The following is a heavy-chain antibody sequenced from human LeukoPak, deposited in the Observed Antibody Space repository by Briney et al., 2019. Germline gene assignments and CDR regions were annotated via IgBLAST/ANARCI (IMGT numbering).Heavy chain of an antibody. CDR2: IYYSGST. Sequence: SETLSHTCTVSGGSISSSSYYWGWIRQPPGKGLKWIGSIYYSGSTYYNPSLKSRVTISVDTSKNQFSLKLSSVTAADTAVYYCARHPSRITMISYWGQGTLVTVSS. CDR1: GGSISSSSYY. J-gene: IGHJ4*02. CDR3: ARHPSRITMISY. V-gene: IGHV4-39*01. D-gene: IGHD3-22*01.